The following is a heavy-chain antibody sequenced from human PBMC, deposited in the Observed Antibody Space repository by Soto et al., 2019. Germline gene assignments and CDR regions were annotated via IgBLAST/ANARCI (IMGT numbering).Heavy chain of an antibody. Sequence: SETLSLTCTVSGGSISSYYWSWIRQPPGKGLEWIGYIYYSGSTNYNPSLKSRVTISVDTSKNQFSLKLSSVTAADTAVYYCARQIAAAGSNDYWGQGTLVTVSS. CDR3: ARQIAAAGSNDY. V-gene: IGHV4-59*08. D-gene: IGHD6-13*01. J-gene: IGHJ4*02. CDR2: IYYSGST. CDR1: GGSISSYY.